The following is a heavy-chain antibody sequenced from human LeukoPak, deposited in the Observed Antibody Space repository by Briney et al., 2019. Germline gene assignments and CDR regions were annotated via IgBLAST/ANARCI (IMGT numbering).Heavy chain of an antibody. CDR3: ASAGPDSSAFDI. CDR2: IKQDGSEK. J-gene: IGHJ3*02. D-gene: IGHD2-21*02. Sequence: GGSLRLSCAASGFTVTNAWMTWFRQAPGKGLEWVANIKQDGSEKYYVDSVKGRFTISRDNAKNSLYLQMNSLRAEDTAVYYCASAGPDSSAFDIWGQGTMVTVSS. CDR1: GFTVTNAW. V-gene: IGHV3-7*01.